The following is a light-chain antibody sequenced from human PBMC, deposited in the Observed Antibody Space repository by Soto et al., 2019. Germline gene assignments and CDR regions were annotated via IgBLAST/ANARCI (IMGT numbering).Light chain of an antibody. V-gene: IGLV6-57*04. Sequence: NFMLTQPHSVSESPGKTVTISCTRSSGSIVSNYVQWYQQRPGSAPTTVIYEDNQRPSGVPDRFSGSIDSSSNSASLTISGLKTEDEADYYCQSYDSSNSVVFGGGTKLTVL. CDR1: SGSIVSNY. CDR2: EDN. CDR3: QSYDSSNSVV. J-gene: IGLJ2*01.